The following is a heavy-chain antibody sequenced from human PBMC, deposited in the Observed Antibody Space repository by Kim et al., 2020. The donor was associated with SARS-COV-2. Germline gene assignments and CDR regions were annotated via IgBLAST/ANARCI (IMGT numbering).Heavy chain of an antibody. CDR2: ISSSSSYI. J-gene: IGHJ6*02. D-gene: IGHD6-13*01. CDR3: ARETSSSWPDYYYGMDV. CDR1: GFTFSSYS. V-gene: IGHV3-21*01. Sequence: GGSLRLSCAASGFTFSSYSMNWVRQAPGKGLEWVSSISSSSSYIYYADSVKGRFTISRDNAKNSLYLQMNSLIAEDTAVYYCARETSSSWPDYYYGMDVWGQGTTVTVSS.